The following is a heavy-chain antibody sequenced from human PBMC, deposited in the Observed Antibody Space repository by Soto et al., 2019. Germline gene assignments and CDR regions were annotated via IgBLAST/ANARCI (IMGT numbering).Heavy chain of an antibody. Sequence: EVQLVESGGGLVQPGGSLRLSCAASGFTVSSYYMSWVRQAPGKGLEWVSVIYSDGRTYYADFVKGRFTISRDNSKNTLYLQMNSLRAGDKAVYYCARGGTGATGGIYWGQGTLVTVSS. V-gene: IGHV3-66*01. D-gene: IGHD1-26*01. CDR3: ARGGTGATGGIY. CDR2: IYSDGRT. J-gene: IGHJ4*02. CDR1: GFTVSSYY.